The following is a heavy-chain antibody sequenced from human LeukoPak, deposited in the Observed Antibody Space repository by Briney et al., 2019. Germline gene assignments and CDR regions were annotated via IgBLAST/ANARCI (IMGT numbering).Heavy chain of an antibody. CDR1: GFTFDDYA. CDR3: AKDKEYSGFGPILSGYYYGMDV. D-gene: IGHD5-12*01. CDR2: ISWDGGST. J-gene: IGHJ6*04. Sequence: PGGSLRLSCAASGFTFDDYAMHWVRQAPGKGLEWVSPISWDGGSTYYADSVKGRFTISRDNSRHTLYLQMNSLGAEDTALYYCAKDKEYSGFGPILSGYYYGMDVWGKGTTVTVSS. V-gene: IGHV3-43D*04.